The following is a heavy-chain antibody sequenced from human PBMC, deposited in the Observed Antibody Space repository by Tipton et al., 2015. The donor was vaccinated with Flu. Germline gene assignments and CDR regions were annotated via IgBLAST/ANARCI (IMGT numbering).Heavy chain of an antibody. Sequence: GSLRLSCGASGFTITRYAMSWVRQAPGKGLEWVSAISGGGAITYFADSVRGRFTISRDNPKNSLHLQMSSLRAEDTAVYYCARDAGDDYYDGSIYHDALDFWGQGTVVTVSS. J-gene: IGHJ3*01. CDR1: GFTITRYA. CDR2: ISGGGAIT. D-gene: IGHD3-22*01. V-gene: IGHV3-23*01. CDR3: ARDAGDDYYDGSIYHDALDF.